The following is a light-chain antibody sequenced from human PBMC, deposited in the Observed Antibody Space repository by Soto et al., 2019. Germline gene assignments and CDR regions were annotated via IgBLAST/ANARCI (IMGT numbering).Light chain of an antibody. J-gene: IGLJ1*01. CDR2: EVS. V-gene: IGLV2-14*01. CDR3: SSYTSSSPYV. Sequence: QSVLTQPASVSGSPGQSITISCTGTSSNIDVFDLVSWYRQRPGKPPKLMIYEVSNRPSGVSNRLSGSKSGNTASLTISGLQAEDEADYYCSSYTSSSPYVFGTGTKVTVL. CDR1: SSNIDVFDL.